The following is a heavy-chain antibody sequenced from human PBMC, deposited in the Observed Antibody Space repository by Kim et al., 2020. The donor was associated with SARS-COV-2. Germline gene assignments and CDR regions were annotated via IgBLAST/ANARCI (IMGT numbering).Heavy chain of an antibody. V-gene: IGHV3-30-3*01. Sequence: NKDYADSVRGRFTISRDHYKSMLSLQMNSLRVEDTGVYYCTSQIAVGYWGQGTLVTVSS. CDR2: NK. J-gene: IGHJ4*02. CDR3: TSQIAVGY. D-gene: IGHD1-26*01.